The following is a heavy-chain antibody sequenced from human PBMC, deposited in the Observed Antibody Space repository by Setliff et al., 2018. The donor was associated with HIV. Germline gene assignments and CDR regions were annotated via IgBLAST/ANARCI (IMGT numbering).Heavy chain of an antibody. V-gene: IGHV4-4*07. D-gene: IGHD6-13*01. CDR1: RGSITGYF. CDR3: ARLCIAAAGTRSIPWYFDL. Sequence: PSETLSLTCSVSRGSITGYFWNWIRQPAGKGLEWIGRIYSSGTTNYNPSLRGRVTISVDTSKNQFSLKLSSVTAADTAVYYCARLCIAAAGTRSIPWYFDLWGRGTLVTVSS. CDR2: IYSSGTT. J-gene: IGHJ2*01.